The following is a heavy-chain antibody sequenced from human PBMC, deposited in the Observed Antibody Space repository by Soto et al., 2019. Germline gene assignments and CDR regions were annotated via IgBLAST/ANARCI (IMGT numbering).Heavy chain of an antibody. V-gene: IGHV1-18*01. Sequence: QVQLVQSGAEVKKPGASVKVSCKASGYTFTSYGISWVRQAPGQGLEWMGWISAYNGNTNYAQKLQGRVTMTTDTSTSTSYMELRSLRSDDTAVYYCARDRGFCTNGLCRIFDYWGQGTLVTVSS. D-gene: IGHD2-8*01. CDR3: ARDRGFCTNGLCRIFDY. CDR2: ISAYNGNT. CDR1: GYTFTSYG. J-gene: IGHJ4*02.